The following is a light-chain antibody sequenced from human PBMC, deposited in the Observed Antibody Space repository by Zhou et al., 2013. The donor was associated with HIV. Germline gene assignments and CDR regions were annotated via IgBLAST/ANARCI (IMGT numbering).Light chain of an antibody. CDR1: QSISSS. Sequence: DVQMTQSPSSLSASVGDRVTITCRASQSISSSLNWYQQKPGKAPKLLIYAASRLQSGVPSNFSGSGSGTDFTLTISSLQPEDFATYYCQQYNSYPLTFGGGTKVEIK. CDR2: AAS. CDR3: QQYNSYPLT. J-gene: IGKJ4*01. V-gene: IGKV1-16*02.